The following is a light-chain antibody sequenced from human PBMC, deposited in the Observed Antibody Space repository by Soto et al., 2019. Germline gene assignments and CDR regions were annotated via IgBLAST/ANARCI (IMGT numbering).Light chain of an antibody. CDR1: QGIRDE. CDR3: LQDYDYTRT. V-gene: IGKV1-6*01. Sequence: AIQMTQSPSSLSASVGDRVTITCRASQGIRDELGWYQQKAGKAPNLLISAASRLQSGVPSRFSGRGSGTDFTLTISSLQPEDFATYYCLQDYDYTRTCGQGTKVDIK. J-gene: IGKJ1*01. CDR2: AAS.